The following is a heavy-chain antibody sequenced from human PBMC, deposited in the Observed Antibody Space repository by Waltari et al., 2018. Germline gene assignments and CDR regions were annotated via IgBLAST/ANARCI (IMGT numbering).Heavy chain of an antibody. D-gene: IGHD6-6*01. Sequence: VQLVESGGGVVQPGRSLRLSCAASGFTFSSYGMHWVRQAPGKGLEWVSAISGSGGSTYYADSVKGRFTISRDNSKNTLYLQMNSLRAEDTAVYYCAKRWYSSSSLYYWGQGTLVTVSS. V-gene: IGHV3-23*04. J-gene: IGHJ4*02. CDR2: ISGSGGST. CDR1: GFTFSSYG. CDR3: AKRWYSSSSLYY.